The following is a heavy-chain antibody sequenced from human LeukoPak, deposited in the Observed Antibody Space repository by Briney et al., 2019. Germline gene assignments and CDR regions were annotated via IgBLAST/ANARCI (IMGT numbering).Heavy chain of an antibody. J-gene: IGHJ4*02. CDR3: ARSKNFDY. CDR2: VYYSGST. CDR1: GGSISSYY. V-gene: IGHV4-59*01. Sequence: SETLSLTCTVSGGSISSYYWSWIRQSPGKGLEWIGYVYYSGSTNYNPSLKSRVTISVDTSKNQFSLKLNSVTAADTAVYYCARSKNFDYWGQGTPVTVSS.